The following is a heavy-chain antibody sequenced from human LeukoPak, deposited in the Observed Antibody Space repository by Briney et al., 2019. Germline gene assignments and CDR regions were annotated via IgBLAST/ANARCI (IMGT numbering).Heavy chain of an antibody. Sequence: GGSLRLSCAVSGFTFSSYSMSWVRQAPEKGLEWVSSISSSSSYIYYADSVKGRFTISRDNAKNSLYLQMNSLRAEDTAVYYCARDYDFWSGLDCWGQGTLVTVSS. CDR3: ARDYDFWSGLDC. J-gene: IGHJ4*02. D-gene: IGHD3-3*01. CDR1: GFTFSSYS. V-gene: IGHV3-21*01. CDR2: ISSSSSYI.